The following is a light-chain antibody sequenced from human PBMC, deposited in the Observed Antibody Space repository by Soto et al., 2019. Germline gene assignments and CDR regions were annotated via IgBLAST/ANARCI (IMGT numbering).Light chain of an antibody. V-gene: IGLV1-47*02. CDR2: SNN. CDR1: SSNIGRTY. CDR3: AAWDDSLSGWV. J-gene: IGLJ3*02. Sequence: QSVLTQPSSASGTPGQRVTISCSGSSSNIGRTYVYWYQQLPGAAPKLLIFSNNQRLSGVPDRFSGSRSGTSASLAISGLRSEDEADYYCAAWDDSLSGWVFGGGTKLTVL.